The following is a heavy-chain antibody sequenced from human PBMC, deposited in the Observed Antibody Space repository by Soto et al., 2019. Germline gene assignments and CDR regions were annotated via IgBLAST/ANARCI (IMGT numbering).Heavy chain of an antibody. D-gene: IGHD3-22*01. CDR3: ARASGYDSSGYYFQGP. J-gene: IGHJ5*02. CDR1: GGSISIGDYY. Sequence: SETLSLTCTVSGGSISIGDYYWSWIRQPPGKGLEWIGYIYYSGSTYYNPSLKSRVTISVDTSKNQFSLKLSSVTAADTAVYYCARASGYDSSGYYFQGPWGQGTLVTVSS. V-gene: IGHV4-30-4*01. CDR2: IYYSGST.